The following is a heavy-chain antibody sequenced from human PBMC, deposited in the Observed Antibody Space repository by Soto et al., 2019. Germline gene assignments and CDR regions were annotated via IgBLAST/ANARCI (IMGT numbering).Heavy chain of an antibody. CDR3: ARDGGYSYGMDV. CDR1: GGSIISYY. V-gene: IGHV4-59*12. CDR2: IYYSGST. D-gene: IGHD5-18*01. J-gene: IGHJ6*02. Sequence: NHSEPLALTSTFSGGSIISYYWSWIRQPPGKGLEWIGYIYYSGSTNYNPSLKSRVTISVDTSKNQFSLKLSSVTAADTAVYYCARDGGYSYGMDVWGQGTTVTAP.